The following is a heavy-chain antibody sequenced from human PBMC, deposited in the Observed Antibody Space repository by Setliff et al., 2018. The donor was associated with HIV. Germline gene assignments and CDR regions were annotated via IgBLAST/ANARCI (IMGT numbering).Heavy chain of an antibody. CDR1: GFTFKTYS. J-gene: IGHJ4*02. CDR3: ARESGGATDY. Sequence: PGGSLRLSCVGSGFTFKTYSMNWVRQAPGKGLEWLSYIKTDGGTTYDADSVEGRFTISRDNAKNSLYLQMDNPTVDDTAVYFCARESGGATDYWGQGTLVTVSS. V-gene: IGHV3-48*01. CDR2: IKTDGGTT. D-gene: IGHD3-16*01.